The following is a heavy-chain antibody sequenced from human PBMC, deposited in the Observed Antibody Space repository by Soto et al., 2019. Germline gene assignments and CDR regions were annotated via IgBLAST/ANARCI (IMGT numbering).Heavy chain of an antibody. V-gene: IGHV5-51*03. Sequence: GESLKIAGKGSGYIFTSYWIGWVRQMPGKGLEWMGIIYPGDSDTRYSPSFQGQVTISADKSISTAYLQWSSLKASDTAMYYCATTRVIVGADYYYYGMDVWGQGTTVTVSS. CDR3: ATTRVIVGADYYYYGMDV. CDR2: IYPGDSDT. J-gene: IGHJ6*02. D-gene: IGHD1-26*01. CDR1: GYIFTSYW.